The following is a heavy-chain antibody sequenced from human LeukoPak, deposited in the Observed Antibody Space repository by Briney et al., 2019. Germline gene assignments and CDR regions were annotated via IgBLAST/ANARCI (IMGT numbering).Heavy chain of an antibody. CDR2: INPNSGGT. CDR1: GYTFTGYY. CDR3: ARDPYYDSSGYLGY. V-gene: IGHV1-2*04. Sequence: GASVKVSCKASGYTFTGYYMHWVRQAPGQGLEWMGWINPNSGGTNYAQKFQGWVTMTRDTSISTAYMELSRLRSDDTAVYYCARDPYYDSSGYLGYWGQGTLVTVSS. J-gene: IGHJ4*02. D-gene: IGHD3-22*01.